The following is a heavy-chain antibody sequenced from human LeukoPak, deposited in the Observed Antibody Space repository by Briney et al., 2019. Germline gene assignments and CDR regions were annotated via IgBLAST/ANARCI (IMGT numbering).Heavy chain of an antibody. Sequence: PGGSLRLSCAASGFTFSSYAMSWVRQAPGKGLEWVSAISGSGGSTYYADSVKGRFTISRDNSKNSLYLQMNSLRAEDTAVYYCARGSNTYYDFWSGYFAGLPGETGDYWGQGTLVTVSS. CDR2: ISGSGGST. J-gene: IGHJ4*02. V-gene: IGHV3-23*01. D-gene: IGHD3-3*01. CDR1: GFTFSSYA. CDR3: ARGSNTYYDFWSGYFAGLPGETGDY.